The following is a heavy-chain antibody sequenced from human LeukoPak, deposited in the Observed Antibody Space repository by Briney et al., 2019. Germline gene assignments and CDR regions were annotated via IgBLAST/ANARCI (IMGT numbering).Heavy chain of an antibody. Sequence: PGGSLRLSCAAAGLTVNSNYMSWVRKAPEKGLDWFSTISVSGGGTYYADSVKGRFTISRDDSKNTLYLQLNSLRAEDTAIYYCAKDLGRYLNNFFDYWGHGALVTVSS. J-gene: IGHJ4*01. CDR1: GLTVNSNY. CDR2: ISVSGGGT. CDR3: AKDLGRYLNNFFDY. D-gene: IGHD1-26*01. V-gene: IGHV3-23*01.